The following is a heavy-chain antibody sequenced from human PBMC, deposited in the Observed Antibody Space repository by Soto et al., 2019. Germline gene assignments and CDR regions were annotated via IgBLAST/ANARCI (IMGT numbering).Heavy chain of an antibody. J-gene: IGHJ6*02. CDR1: GYSFTSYA. CDR3: ASGVENIVVVLDVFGYYGMDV. V-gene: IGHV1-3*01. D-gene: IGHD2-2*01. CDR2: INAGNGNT. Sequence: QVQLVQSGAEVKKPGASVKVSCKASGYSFTSYAIYWVRQAPGQMLEWMGWINAGNGNTKYSQKLQGRVTFTGDTSAVTAHKELGSLGSEDTALYLCASGVENIVVVLDVFGYYGMDVWGQGTTVTVSS.